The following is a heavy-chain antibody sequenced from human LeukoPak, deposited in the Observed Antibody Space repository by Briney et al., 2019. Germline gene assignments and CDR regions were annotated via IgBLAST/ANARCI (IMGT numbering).Heavy chain of an antibody. CDR2: INSDGSSA. J-gene: IGHJ2*01. CDR1: EFTLKDYW. V-gene: IGHV3-74*01. D-gene: IGHD4-11*01. Sequence: PGGSLRLSCEASEFTLKDYWMHWARHGPGKGLVWVSRINSDGSSASYADSVKGRFTISRDNAKNTLYLQMNSLRAEDTAVYYCARGSPTPNSRYFDLWGRGTLVTVSS. CDR3: ARGSPTPNSRYFDL.